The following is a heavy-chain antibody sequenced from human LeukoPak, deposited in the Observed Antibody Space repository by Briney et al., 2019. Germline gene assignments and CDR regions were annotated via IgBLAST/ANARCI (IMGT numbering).Heavy chain of an antibody. CDR1: GYTHTELS. CDR3: AKDRTIAESVNGGDY. Sequence: ASVNIFCNVSGYTHTELSIHWTRQVPAKGIEVLRGADHEDGETIYAQKFQDRVTMTEDTSTATAYIKLSSLLSEDTDVYYCAKDRTIAESVNGGDYWGHGTLVTVSS. V-gene: IGHV1-24*01. D-gene: IGHD6-13*01. CDR2: ADHEDGET. J-gene: IGHJ4*01.